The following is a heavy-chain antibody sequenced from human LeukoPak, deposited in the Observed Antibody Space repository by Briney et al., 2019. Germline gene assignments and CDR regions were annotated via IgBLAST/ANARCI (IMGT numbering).Heavy chain of an antibody. CDR3: ARRSYYDSSGYYYDHRDAFDI. CDR2: IYPGDSDT. Sequence: GESLKISCKGSGYSFTSYWIGWVRQMPGKGLEWMGIIYPGDSDTRYGPSFQGQVTISADKSISTAYLQWSSLKASDTAMYYCARRSYYDSSGYYYDHRDAFDIWGQGTMVTVSS. D-gene: IGHD3-22*01. J-gene: IGHJ3*02. V-gene: IGHV5-51*01. CDR1: GYSFTSYW.